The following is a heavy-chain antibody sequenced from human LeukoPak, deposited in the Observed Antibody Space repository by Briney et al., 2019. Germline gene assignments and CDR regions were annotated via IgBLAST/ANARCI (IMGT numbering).Heavy chain of an antibody. CDR2: ISSSSSYR. V-gene: IGHV3-21*01. J-gene: IGHJ4*02. CDR1: GFTFSSYN. CDR3: ARDQEYPIRQFDY. D-gene: IGHD2-2*01. Sequence: KTGGSLRLSCAASGFTFSSYNMNWVRQAPGKGLEWVSSISSSSSYRYYADSVKGRFTISRDNAKNSLYLQMNSLRAEDTAVYYCARDQEYPIRQFDYWGQGTLVTVSS.